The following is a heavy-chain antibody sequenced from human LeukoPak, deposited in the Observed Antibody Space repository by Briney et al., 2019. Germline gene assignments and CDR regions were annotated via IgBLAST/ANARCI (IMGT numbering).Heavy chain of an antibody. V-gene: IGHV1-69*05. D-gene: IGHD6-13*01. CDR3: AREGDSGSSSWYTNWFDP. CDR1: GGTFSSYA. CDR2: IIPIFGTA. Sequence: ASVKVSCKASGGTFSSYAISWVRQAPGQGLEWMGGIIPIFGTANYAQRFQGRVTITTDESTSTAYMELSSLRSEDTAVYYCAREGDSGSSSWYTNWFDPWGQGTPVTVSS. J-gene: IGHJ5*02.